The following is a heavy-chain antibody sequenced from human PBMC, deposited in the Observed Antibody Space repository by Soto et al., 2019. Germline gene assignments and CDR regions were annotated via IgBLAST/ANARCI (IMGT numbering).Heavy chain of an antibody. D-gene: IGHD3-22*01. J-gene: IGHJ6*02. CDR3: ARGITMIVVVPPANNYYGMDV. V-gene: IGHV1-18*01. CDR1: GYTFTSYG. CDR2: ISAYNGNT. Sequence: GASVKVSCEASGYTFTSYGISWVRQAPGQGLEWMGWISAYNGNTNYAQKLQGRVTMTTDTSTSTAYMELRSLRSDDTAVYYCARGITMIVVVPPANNYYGMDVWGQGTTVTVSS.